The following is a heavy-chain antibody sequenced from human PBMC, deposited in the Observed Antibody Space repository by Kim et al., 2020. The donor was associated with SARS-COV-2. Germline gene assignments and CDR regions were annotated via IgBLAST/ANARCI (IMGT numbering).Heavy chain of an antibody. CDR2: ISSSSSYI. V-gene: IGHV3-21*01. Sequence: GGSLRLSCAASGFTFSSYSMNWVRQAPGKGLEWVSSISSSSSYIYYADSVKGRFTISRDNAKNSLYLQMNSLRAEDTAVYYCARSSSPLIGMDVWGQGTTVTVSS. CDR3: ARSSSPLIGMDV. D-gene: IGHD6-6*01. CDR1: GFTFSSYS. J-gene: IGHJ6*02.